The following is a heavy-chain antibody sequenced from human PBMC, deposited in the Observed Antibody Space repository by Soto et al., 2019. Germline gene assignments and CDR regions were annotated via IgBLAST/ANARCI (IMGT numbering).Heavy chain of an antibody. CDR3: ARRLYYDSSGFEGGGMDV. Sequence: PSETLSLTCAVYGGSFSGYYWSWIRQPPGKGLEWIGYINYSGSTNYNPSLKSRVTISVDTSKNQLSLKVSSVTAADTAVYYCARRLYYDSSGFEGGGMDVWGQGTTVTVSS. CDR2: INYSGST. V-gene: IGHV4-59*08. J-gene: IGHJ6*02. CDR1: GGSFSGYY. D-gene: IGHD3-22*01.